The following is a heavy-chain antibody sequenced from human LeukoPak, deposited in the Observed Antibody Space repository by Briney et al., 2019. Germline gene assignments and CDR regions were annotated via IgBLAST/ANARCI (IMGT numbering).Heavy chain of an antibody. Sequence: PGGSLRLSCAASGFTFGDHAMHWVRQAPGKGLEWVSGISWNGGSATYADSVKGRFTISRDNAKSSLYLQMNSLRPEDTAFFYCAKAPPVGSSRLWWYFDLWGRGTLVTVSS. J-gene: IGHJ2*01. D-gene: IGHD2-2*01. CDR1: GFTFGDHA. CDR2: ISWNGGSA. CDR3: AKAPPVGSSRLWWYFDL. V-gene: IGHV3-9*01.